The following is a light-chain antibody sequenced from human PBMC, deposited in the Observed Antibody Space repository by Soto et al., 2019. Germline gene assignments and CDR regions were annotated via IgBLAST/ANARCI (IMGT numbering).Light chain of an antibody. CDR3: QQYNNWWT. CDR2: DAS. CDR1: QSVSSN. Sequence: EIVMTQSPATLSVSPGESATLSCRASQSVSSNLVWYQQKPGQGPSLLIYDASTRATGIPARFSGSGSGTEFTLTISSLQSEDFAVYYCQQYNNWWTFGQGTKVEIK. V-gene: IGKV3-15*01. J-gene: IGKJ1*01.